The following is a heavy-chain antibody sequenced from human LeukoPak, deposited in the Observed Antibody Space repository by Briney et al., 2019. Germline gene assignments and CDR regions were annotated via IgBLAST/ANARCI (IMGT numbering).Heavy chain of an antibody. CDR3: ARGVYTAMVPFLNWFDP. V-gene: IGHV3-30-3*01. J-gene: IGHJ5*02. CDR1: GFTFSSYA. CDR2: ISYDGSNK. Sequence: GRSLRLSCAASGFTFSSYAMHWVRQAPGKGLEWVAVISYDGSNKYYADSVKGRFTISRDNSKNTLYLQMNSLRAEDTAVYYCARGVYTAMVPFLNWFDPWDQGTLVTVSS. D-gene: IGHD5-18*01.